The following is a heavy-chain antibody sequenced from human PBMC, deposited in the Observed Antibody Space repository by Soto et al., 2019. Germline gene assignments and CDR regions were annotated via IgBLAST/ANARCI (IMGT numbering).Heavy chain of an antibody. CDR3: ARVETVTTSFDY. CDR1: GGSISSYY. Sequence: SETLSLTCTVSGGSISSYYWSWIRQPPGKGLEWIGYIYYSGRTNYNPSLKSRVTISVDTSKNQFSLKLSSVTAADTAVYYCARVETVTTSFDYWGQGTLVTVSS. D-gene: IGHD4-17*01. J-gene: IGHJ4*02. V-gene: IGHV4-59*01. CDR2: IYYSGRT.